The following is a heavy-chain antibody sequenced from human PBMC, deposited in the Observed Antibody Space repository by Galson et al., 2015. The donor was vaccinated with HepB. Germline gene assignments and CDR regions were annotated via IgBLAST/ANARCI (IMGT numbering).Heavy chain of an antibody. CDR1: GVTFSSYS. Sequence: SLRLSCAASGVTFSSYSMNWVRQAPGKGLEWVSYISSSSSTIYYADSVKGRFTISRDNAKNSLYLQMNSLRAEDTAVYYCARKSLSLAGGWYLDYYGMDVWGQGTTVTVSS. CDR3: ARKSLSLAGGWYLDYYGMDV. V-gene: IGHV3-48*01. CDR2: ISSSSSTI. D-gene: IGHD6-19*01. J-gene: IGHJ6*02.